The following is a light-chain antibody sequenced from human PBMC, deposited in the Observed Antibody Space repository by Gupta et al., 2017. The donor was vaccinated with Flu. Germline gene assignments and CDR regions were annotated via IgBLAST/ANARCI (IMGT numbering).Light chain of an antibody. V-gene: IGKV1-39*01. J-gene: IGKJ1*01. CDR1: QSISSY. Sequence: DIQMTQSPSSLSASVGDRVTITCRASQSISSYLNWYQQKPGKAPKLMIYAASRWKSGDPLRFSGSGYGKDFTLTSSRRQYEDFANYYWQQSYSTVSVGQGTKVEIK. CDR3: QQSYSTVS. CDR2: AAS.